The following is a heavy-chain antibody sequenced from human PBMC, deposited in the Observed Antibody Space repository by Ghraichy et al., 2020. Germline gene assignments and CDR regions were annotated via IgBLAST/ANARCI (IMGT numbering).Heavy chain of an antibody. Sequence: GGSLRLSCAASGFTFSSYAMSWARQAPGKGLEWVSAISGSGGSTYYADSVKGRFTISRDNSKNTLYLQMNSLRAEDTAVYYCVGNSSGWYAIFGYWGQGTLVTVSS. CDR1: GFTFSSYA. D-gene: IGHD6-19*01. V-gene: IGHV3-23*01. CDR3: VGNSSGWYAIFGY. CDR2: ISGSGGST. J-gene: IGHJ4*02.